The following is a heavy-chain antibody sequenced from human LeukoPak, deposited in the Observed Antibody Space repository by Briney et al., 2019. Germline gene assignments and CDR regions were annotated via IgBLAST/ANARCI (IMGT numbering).Heavy chain of an antibody. CDR1: GFTFSSYW. V-gene: IGHV3-7*01. D-gene: IGHD1-7*01. CDR3: ARESLVSGTTRGNYYYYGMDV. Sequence: PGGSLGLSCAASGFTFSSYWMSWVRQAPGRGLEWVANIKQDGTEKYYVDSVKGRFTISRDNAKNSLYLQMNSLRAEDTAVYFCARESLVSGTTRGNYYYYGMDVWGQGSTVTVSS. J-gene: IGHJ6*02. CDR2: IKQDGTEK.